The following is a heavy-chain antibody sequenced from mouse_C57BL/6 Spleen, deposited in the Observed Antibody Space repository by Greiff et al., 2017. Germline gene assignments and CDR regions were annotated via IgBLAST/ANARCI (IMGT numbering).Heavy chain of an antibody. CDR2: INPNYGTT. V-gene: IGHV1-39*01. D-gene: IGHD3-2*02. CDR3: AKGEGKAQATDYAMDY. CDR1: GYSFTDYN. Sequence: QLQQSGPELVKPGASVKISCKASGYSFTDYNMNWVKQSNGKSLEWIGVINPNYGTTSYNQKFKGKATLTVDQSSSTAYMQLNSLTSEDSAVYYWAKGEGKAQATDYAMDYWGQGTSVTVSS. J-gene: IGHJ4*01.